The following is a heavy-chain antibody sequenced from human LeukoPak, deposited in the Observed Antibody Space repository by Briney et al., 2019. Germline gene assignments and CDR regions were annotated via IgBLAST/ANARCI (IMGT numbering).Heavy chain of an antibody. D-gene: IGHD3-22*01. J-gene: IGHJ4*02. CDR3: ASSPSLYDSSGYYNYFDY. CDR1: GGTFSRYA. CDR2: IIPIFGTA. Sequence: ASVKVSCKASGGTFSRYAISWVRQAPGQGLEWMGGIIPIFGTANYAQKFQGRVTITTDESTSTAYMELSSLRSEDTAVYYCASSPSLYDSSGYYNYFDYWGQGTLVTVSS. V-gene: IGHV1-69*05.